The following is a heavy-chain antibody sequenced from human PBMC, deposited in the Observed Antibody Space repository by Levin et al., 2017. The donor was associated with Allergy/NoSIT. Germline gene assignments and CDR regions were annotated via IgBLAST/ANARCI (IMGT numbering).Heavy chain of an antibody. J-gene: IGHJ4*02. D-gene: IGHD3-3*01. CDR2: IIPIFGTA. V-gene: IGHV1-69*13. CDR1: GGTFSSYA. CDR3: ARNSPYDFWSGYYGDY. Sequence: SVKVSCKASGGTFSSYAISWVRQAPGQGLEWMGGIIPIFGTANYAQKFQGRVTIPADESTSTAYMELSSLRSEDTAVYYCARNSPYDFWSGYYGDYWGQGTLVTVSS.